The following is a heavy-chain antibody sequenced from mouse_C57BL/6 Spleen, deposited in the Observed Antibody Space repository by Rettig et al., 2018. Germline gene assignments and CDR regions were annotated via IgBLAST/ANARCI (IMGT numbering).Heavy chain of an antibody. Sequence: EVQLQESGPGLAKPSQTLSLTCSVTGYSITSHYWNWIRKFPGNKLEYMGYISYSGNTYYNPSLKSRISITRDTSKNQYYLQLNSVTTEDTATYYCARSVSDSSNYYAMDYWGQGTSVTVSS. CDR1: GYSITSHY. D-gene: IGHD3-2*02. CDR3: ARSVSDSSNYYAMDY. J-gene: IGHJ4*01. CDR2: ISYSGNT. V-gene: IGHV3-8*01.